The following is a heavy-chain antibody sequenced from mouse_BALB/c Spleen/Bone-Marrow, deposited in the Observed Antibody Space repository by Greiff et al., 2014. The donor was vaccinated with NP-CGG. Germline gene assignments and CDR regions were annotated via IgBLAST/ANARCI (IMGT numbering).Heavy chain of an antibody. Sequence: GQLKEAGGELVEPGGSVKVSCPASGFNIKETYMHWGEQRPEQGLEWVGRIDPANGNTKYDPKFQGKATITADSSSNTAYLQLSSLTSEDTAVYYCAIYYYGSSGFAYWGQGTLVTVSA. D-gene: IGHD1-1*01. V-gene: IGHV14-3*02. CDR2: IDPANGNT. J-gene: IGHJ3*01. CDR1: GFNIKETY. CDR3: AIYYYGSSGFAY.